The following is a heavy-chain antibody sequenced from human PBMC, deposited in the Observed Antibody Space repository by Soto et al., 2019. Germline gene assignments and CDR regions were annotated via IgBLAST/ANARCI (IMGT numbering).Heavy chain of an antibody. V-gene: IGHV4-31*03. CDR1: VGSINYGEFY. CDR3: ARMGLHLGELSRNGFDP. D-gene: IGHD3-16*02. J-gene: IGHJ5*02. Sequence: QVQLQESGPGLVKASQTLSLTCRLFVGSINYGEFYWNWIRQSPGKVLEWIGYIYSSGRTHYNPALKSRLNISLDTSNHLLSLRLTSVPAADTAVYYCARMGLHLGELSRNGFDPWGRCTLVTVSS. CDR2: IYSSGRT.